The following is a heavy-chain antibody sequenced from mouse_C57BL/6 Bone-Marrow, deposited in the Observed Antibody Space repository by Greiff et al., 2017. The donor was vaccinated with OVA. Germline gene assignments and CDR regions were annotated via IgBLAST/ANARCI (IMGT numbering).Heavy chain of an antibody. Sequence: QVHVKQPGAELVMPGASVKLSCKASGYTFTRYWMHWVKQRPGQGLEWIGEIDPSDSYTHYNQKFKGKSTLTVDQSSSTAYMQLSSLTSEDSAVYYCARKGYYYLWYFDVWGTGTTVTVSS. CDR3: ARKGYYYLWYFDV. V-gene: IGHV1-69*01. CDR1: GYTFTRYW. D-gene: IGHD1-1*01. CDR2: IDPSDSYT. J-gene: IGHJ1*03.